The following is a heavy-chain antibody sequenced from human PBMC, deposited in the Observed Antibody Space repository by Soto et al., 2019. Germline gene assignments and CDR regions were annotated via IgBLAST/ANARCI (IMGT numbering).Heavy chain of an antibody. Sequence: QVQLVQSGAEVKKPGSSVKVSCKASGGTFSSYAISWVRQAPGQGLEWMGGIIPIFGTANYAQKFQGRVTITADESTSTAYIELSSLRPEDTSVYYCASSPRDGYNLPPCGYWGQGTLVTVSS. CDR1: GGTFSSYA. V-gene: IGHV1-69*01. CDR2: IIPIFGTA. D-gene: IGHD5-12*01. CDR3: ASSPRDGYNLPPCGY. J-gene: IGHJ4*02.